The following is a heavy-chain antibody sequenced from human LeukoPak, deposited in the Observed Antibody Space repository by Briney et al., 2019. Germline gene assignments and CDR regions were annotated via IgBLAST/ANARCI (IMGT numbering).Heavy chain of an antibody. D-gene: IGHD4-17*01. Sequence: GASVKVSCKASGGTFSSYAISWVRQAPGQGLEWMGRIIPIFGTANYAQKFQGRVAITTDESTSTAYMELSSLRSEDTAVYYCARDMTTVTLRTYYYYYYMDVWGKGTTVTVSS. J-gene: IGHJ6*03. CDR3: ARDMTTVTLRTYYYYYYMDV. CDR1: GGTFSSYA. V-gene: IGHV1-69*05. CDR2: IIPIFGTA.